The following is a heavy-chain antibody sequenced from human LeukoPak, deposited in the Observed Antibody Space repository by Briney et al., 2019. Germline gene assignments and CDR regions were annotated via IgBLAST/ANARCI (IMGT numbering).Heavy chain of an antibody. Sequence: PSETLSLTCTVSGGSISSYYWSWIRQPAGKGLEWIGRIYTSGSTNYNPSLKSRVTMSVDTSKNQFSLKLSSVTAADTAVYYCARDSPGFWSGYYWFDPWGQGTLVTVSS. V-gene: IGHV4-4*07. D-gene: IGHD3-3*01. J-gene: IGHJ5*02. CDR3: ARDSPGFWSGYYWFDP. CDR2: IYTSGST. CDR1: GGSISSYY.